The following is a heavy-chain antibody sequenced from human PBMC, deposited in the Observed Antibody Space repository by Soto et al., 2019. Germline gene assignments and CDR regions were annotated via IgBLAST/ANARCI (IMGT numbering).Heavy chain of an antibody. J-gene: IGHJ4*02. CDR1: GYTFTSYA. CDR2: INAGNGNT. Sequence: EASVKVSCKASGYTFTSYAMHWVRQAPGQRLEWMGWINAGNGNTKYSQKFQGRVTITRDTSASTAYMELSSLRSEDTAVYYCASANLGYCSGGSCPKWDYWGQGTLVTVSS. V-gene: IGHV1-3*01. CDR3: ASANLGYCSGGSCPKWDY. D-gene: IGHD2-15*01.